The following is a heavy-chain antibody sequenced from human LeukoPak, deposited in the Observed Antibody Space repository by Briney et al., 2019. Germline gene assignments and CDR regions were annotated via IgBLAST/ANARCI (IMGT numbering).Heavy chain of an antibody. J-gene: IGHJ4*02. Sequence: GGSLRLSCAASGFSSSTYSTNWVRHAPGKGRERGSYIHKIGTITYYRDPVKGRFTISRDNSKNSLYLQMNSLRDEDTAVYYCARDPHAIDFWGQGTLVTVSS. V-gene: IGHV3-48*02. CDR1: GFSSSTYS. CDR3: ARDPHAIDF. CDR2: IHKIGTIT.